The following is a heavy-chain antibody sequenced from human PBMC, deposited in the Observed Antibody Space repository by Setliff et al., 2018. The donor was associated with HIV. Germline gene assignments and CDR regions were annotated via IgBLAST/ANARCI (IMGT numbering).Heavy chain of an antibody. V-gene: IGHV3-66*02. CDR3: ARVRLYSSALDY. Sequence: RLSCAASGFTVSGHYMSWVRQAPGKGLEWVSTIYSDGSTYHADSVKGRFTLSRDTSKNTLSLQMNSLRPEDTAVFYCARVRLYSSALDYWGQGTLVTVSS. D-gene: IGHD3-22*01. CDR1: GFTVSGHY. J-gene: IGHJ4*02. CDR2: IYSDGST.